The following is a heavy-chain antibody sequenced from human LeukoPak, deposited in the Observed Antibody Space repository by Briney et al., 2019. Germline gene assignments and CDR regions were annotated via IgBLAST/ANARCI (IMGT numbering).Heavy chain of an antibody. D-gene: IGHD2-2*01. CDR3: ARGSREYQLLSHFDY. CDR2: ISSGSSYV. V-gene: IGHV3-21*01. CDR1: GFTFSTYS. J-gene: IGHJ4*02. Sequence: GGSLRLSCAASGFTFSTYSMNWVRQAPGKGLEWVSSISSGSSYVYYADSVKGRFTISRDNAKNSLYLQMNSLRAEDTAVYYCARGSREYQLLSHFDYWGQGTLVTVSS.